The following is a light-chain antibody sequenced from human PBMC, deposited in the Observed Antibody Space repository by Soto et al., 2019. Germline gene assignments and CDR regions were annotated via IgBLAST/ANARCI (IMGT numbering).Light chain of an antibody. V-gene: IGKV3-20*01. Sequence: EIVLTQSPGTLSLSPGERATLSCRASQSVSSTYLAWYQQRPGQAPRLLIYGASSRATGIPDGFSGSGSGTEFTLTISRLEPEDFAVYYCHQYSSSTKTFGQGTKVEIK. CDR2: GAS. CDR1: QSVSSTY. CDR3: HQYSSSTKT. J-gene: IGKJ1*01.